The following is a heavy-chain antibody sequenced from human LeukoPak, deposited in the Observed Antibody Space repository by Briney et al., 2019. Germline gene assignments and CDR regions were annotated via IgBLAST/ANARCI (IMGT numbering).Heavy chain of an antibody. CDR1: GFTFSSYG. V-gene: IGHV3-30*03. D-gene: IGHD1-26*01. CDR2: ISYDGSNK. CDR3: ATDRSTKLGSYNSRGDY. J-gene: IGHJ4*02. Sequence: GGSLRLSCAASGFTFSSYGMHWVRQAPGKGLEWVAVISYDGSNKYYADSVKGRFTISRDNSKNTLYLQMNSLRAEDTAVYYCATDRSTKLGSYNSRGDYWGQGTLVTVSS.